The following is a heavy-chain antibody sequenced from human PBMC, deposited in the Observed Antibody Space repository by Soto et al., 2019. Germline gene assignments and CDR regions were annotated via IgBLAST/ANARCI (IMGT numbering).Heavy chain of an antibody. CDR3: AKNQGVELVPLATVDWFDP. CDR1: GFTFSSYG. D-gene: IGHD1-26*01. Sequence: RRLSCAASGFTFSSYGMHWVRQAPGKGLEWVAVISYDGSNKYYADSVKGRFTISRDNSKNTLYLQMNSLRAEDTAVYYCAKNQGVELVPLATVDWFDPWGQGSVVTVSS. V-gene: IGHV3-30*18. J-gene: IGHJ5*02. CDR2: ISYDGSNK.